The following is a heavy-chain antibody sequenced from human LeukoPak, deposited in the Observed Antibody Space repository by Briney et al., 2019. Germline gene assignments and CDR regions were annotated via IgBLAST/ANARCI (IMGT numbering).Heavy chain of an antibody. V-gene: IGHV1-2*02. CDR3: ARDGILGYCTNGVCHNWFDP. D-gene: IGHD2-8*01. CDR2: INPNSGGT. CDR1: GYTFTCYY. Sequence: GASVKVSCKASGYTFTCYYMHWVRQAHGQGHEWMGWINPNSGGTNYEQKFQGRVTMTRDTSISTAYMELSRLRSDDTAVYYCARDGILGYCTNGVCHNWFDPWGQGTLVTVSS. J-gene: IGHJ5*02.